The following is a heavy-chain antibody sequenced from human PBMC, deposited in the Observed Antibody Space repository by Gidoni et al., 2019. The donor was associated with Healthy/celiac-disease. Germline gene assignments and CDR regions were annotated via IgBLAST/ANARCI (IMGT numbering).Heavy chain of an antibody. CDR2: IKQDGSEK. J-gene: IGHJ3*02. D-gene: IGHD5-12*01. CDR3: ARIRDGYNYQAFDI. V-gene: IGHV3-7*01. CDR1: GCTFSSYW. Sequence: EVQLVASGGGLVQPGGSLRLACAASGCTFSSYWMSWVRQAPGKGLEWVANIKQDGSEKYYVDSVKGRFTISRDNAKNSLYLQMNSLRAEDTAVYYCARIRDGYNYQAFDIWGQGTMVTVSS.